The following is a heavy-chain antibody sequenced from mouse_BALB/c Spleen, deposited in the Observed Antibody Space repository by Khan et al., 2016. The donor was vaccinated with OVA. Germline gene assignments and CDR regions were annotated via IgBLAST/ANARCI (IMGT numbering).Heavy chain of an antibody. CDR2: IYPGDGDT. CDR3: ASGIPYYYAMDY. CDR1: GYTFTSYW. V-gene: IGHV1-87*01. J-gene: IGHJ4*01. Sequence: VQLHQSGAELARPGASVKLSCKASGYTFTSYWMQWVKQRPGQGLEWIGAIYPGDGDTRYTQTFKGKATLTADKYSRTAYMQLSSLASEDSAVYDGASGIPYYYAMDYWGQGTAVTVSS.